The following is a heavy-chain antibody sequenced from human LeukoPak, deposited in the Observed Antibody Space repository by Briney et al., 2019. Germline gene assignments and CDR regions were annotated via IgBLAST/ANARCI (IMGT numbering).Heavy chain of an antibody. CDR1: GGSISSYY. V-gene: IGHV4-59*01. Sequence: SETLSLTCTVPGGSISSYYWSWIRQPPGKGLEWIGYIYYSGSTNYNPSLKSRVTISVDTSKSQFSLKLSSVTAADTAVYYCARGQGRSSLLYYGGQGTLVTVSS. D-gene: IGHD6-13*01. CDR3: ARGQGRSSLLYY. J-gene: IGHJ4*02. CDR2: IYYSGST.